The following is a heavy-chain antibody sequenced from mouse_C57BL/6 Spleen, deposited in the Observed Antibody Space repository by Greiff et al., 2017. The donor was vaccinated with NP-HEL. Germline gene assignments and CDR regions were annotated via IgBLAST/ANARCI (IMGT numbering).Heavy chain of an antibody. V-gene: IGHV1-54*01. Sequence: QVQLQQSGAELVRPGTSVKVSCKASGYAFTNYLIEWVKQRPGQGLEWIGVINPGSGGTNYNEKFKGKATLTADKSSSTAYMQLSSLTSEDSAVYFGARDFYDTGYFDVWGTGTTVTVSS. J-gene: IGHJ1*03. CDR1: GYAFTNYL. CDR2: INPGSGGT. D-gene: IGHD2-3*01. CDR3: ARDFYDTGYFDV.